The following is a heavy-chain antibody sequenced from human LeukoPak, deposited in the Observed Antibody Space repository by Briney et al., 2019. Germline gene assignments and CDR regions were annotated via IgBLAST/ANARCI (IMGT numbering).Heavy chain of an antibody. Sequence: PGGSLRLSCAASGFTFSSYAMHWVRQAPGKGLEYVSATSSTGTSTYYANSVKGRFTISRDNSKNTLYLQMNSLRAEDTAVYYCARDYCSSTSCHPTVYYYMDVWGKGTTVTVSS. CDR1: GFTFSSYA. CDR3: ARDYCSSTSCHPTVYYYMDV. V-gene: IGHV3-64*01. D-gene: IGHD2-2*01. CDR2: TSSTGTST. J-gene: IGHJ6*03.